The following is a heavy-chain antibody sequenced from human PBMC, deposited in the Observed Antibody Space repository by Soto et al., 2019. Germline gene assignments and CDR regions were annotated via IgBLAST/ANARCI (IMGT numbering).Heavy chain of an antibody. Sequence: TLSLTCTASGGSISSGGYYWSWIRQHPGKGLEWIGYIYYGGSTYYNPSLKSRATISGDTSKNQFSLKLSSVTAADTAVYYCARGGYYYENSGQNAYDYWGQGILVTVS. D-gene: IGHD3-22*01. CDR2: IYYGGST. CDR1: GGSISSGGYY. J-gene: IGHJ4*01. CDR3: ARGGYYYENSGQNAYDY. V-gene: IGHV4-31*03.